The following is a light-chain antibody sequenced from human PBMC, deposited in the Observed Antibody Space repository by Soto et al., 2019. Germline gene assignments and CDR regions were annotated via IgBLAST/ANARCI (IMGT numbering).Light chain of an antibody. V-gene: IGKV3-20*01. CDR3: QQYGSSPPS. CDR1: ESVSSGY. CDR2: GAI. Sequence: EIVLTQSPGTLSVSPGERVTLSCRASESVSSGYVGWYQQKPGQAPRLVIFGAIGRATGIPDRFRGSGSGTDLTLTTSSLESEDFAVYYCQQYGSSPPSFGLGTKLEIK. J-gene: IGKJ2*01.